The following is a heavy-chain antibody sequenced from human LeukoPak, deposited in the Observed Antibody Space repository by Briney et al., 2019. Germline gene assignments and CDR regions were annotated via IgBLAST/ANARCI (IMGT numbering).Heavy chain of an antibody. CDR1: GFTFSTHG. J-gene: IGHJ4*02. D-gene: IGHD3-3*01. CDR3: AKITNHDFWSGFDY. V-gene: IGHV3-30-3*02. Sequence: GGSLRLSCAASGFTFSTHGMHWVRQAPGKGLEWVAVISHDGSNEHYADSVKGRFIISRDNSKNTLYLQMNSLRAEDTAAYYCAKITNHDFWSGFDYWGQGTLVTVSS. CDR2: ISHDGSNE.